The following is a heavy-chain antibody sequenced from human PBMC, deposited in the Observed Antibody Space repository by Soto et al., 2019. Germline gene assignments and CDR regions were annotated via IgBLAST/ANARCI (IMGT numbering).Heavy chain of an antibody. D-gene: IGHD2-2*01. V-gene: IGHV5-51*01. CDR2: IHPGDSDT. J-gene: IGHJ4*02. Sequence: EVQLVQSGAEVKKPGESLKISCKGSGYSFTSYWIGWVRQMPGKGLEWMGIIHPGDSDTRYSPSFQGQVTISADKSISIGYLQWSSLKASDTAMYYCARQGQYCSSTNCYDFWGQGTLVTVSS. CDR3: ARQGQYCSSTNCYDF. CDR1: GYSFTSYW.